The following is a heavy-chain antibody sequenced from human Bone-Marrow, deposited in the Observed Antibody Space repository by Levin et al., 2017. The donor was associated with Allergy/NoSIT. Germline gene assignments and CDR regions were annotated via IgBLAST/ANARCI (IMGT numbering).Heavy chain of an antibody. CDR2: IYYNGDS. Sequence: RSQTLSLTCSVSGASINNNNYYWAWIRQPAGKGLEFIGRIYYNGDSNYNPSLKSRVTMSVDTSNNRFSLKVRSVTVADTAVYYCASDSGYHYGYMGWRYYHGMDVWGQGTTVTVSS. J-gene: IGHJ6*02. V-gene: IGHV4-39*02. CDR3: ASDSGYHYGYMGWRYYHGMDV. D-gene: IGHD5-12*01. CDR1: GASINNNNYY.